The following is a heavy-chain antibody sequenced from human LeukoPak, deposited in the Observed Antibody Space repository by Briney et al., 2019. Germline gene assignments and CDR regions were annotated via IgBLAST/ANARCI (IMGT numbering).Heavy chain of an antibody. J-gene: IGHJ4*02. CDR1: GFTFSSYA. CDR2: ISGSGGST. CDR3: AKDLKRYCSSTSCYPSDY. D-gene: IGHD2-2*01. Sequence: PGGSLRLSCAASGFTFSSYAMSWVRQAPGKGLEWVSAISGSGGSTYYADSVKGRFTISRDNSKNTLYLQMNSLRAEDTAVYYCAKDLKRYCSSTSCYPSDYWGQGTLVTVSS. V-gene: IGHV3-23*01.